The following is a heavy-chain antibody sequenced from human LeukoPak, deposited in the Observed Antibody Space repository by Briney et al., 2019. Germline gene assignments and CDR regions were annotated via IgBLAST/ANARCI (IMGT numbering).Heavy chain of an antibody. CDR2: IMPLSGTA. D-gene: IGHD4-17*01. V-gene: IGHV1-69*05. Sequence: SVKVSCKTSGGTFNNSAISWVRQAPGQGLEWLGGIMPLSGTAGYAQKFQGRVTITKDESTRTVYLELTSLTSDDTAVYYCARDVHGDYGSGWFDPWGQGTLVSVSS. CDR3: ARDVHGDYGSGWFDP. J-gene: IGHJ5*02. CDR1: GGTFNNSA.